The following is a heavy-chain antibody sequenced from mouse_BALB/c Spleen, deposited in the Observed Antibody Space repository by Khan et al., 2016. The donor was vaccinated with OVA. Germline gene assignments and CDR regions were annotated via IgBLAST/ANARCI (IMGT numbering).Heavy chain of an antibody. CDR1: GFSLTGFG. CDR3: ARAYYGNYREAMDY. CDR2: IWGDGST. V-gene: IGHV2-6-7*01. J-gene: IGHJ4*01. Sequence: QVQLKESGPGLVAPSQSLSITCTVSGFSLTGFGVNWVRQPPGKGLEWLGMIWGDGSTDYNSALKSRLSIRKDNSKSQVFLKMNSLQTDDKARSYCARAYYGNYREAMDYWGQGTSVTVSS. D-gene: IGHD2-10*01.